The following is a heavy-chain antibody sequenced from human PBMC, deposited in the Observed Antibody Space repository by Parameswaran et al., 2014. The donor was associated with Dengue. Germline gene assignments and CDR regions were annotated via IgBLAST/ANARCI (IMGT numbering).Heavy chain of an antibody. V-gene: IGHV4-30-2*01. CDR3: ARDTAMGGMDV. J-gene: IGHJ6*02. Sequence: PGKGLEWIGYIYHSGSTYYNPSLKSRVTISVDRSKNQFSLKLSSVTAADTAVYYCARDTAMGGMDVWGQGTTVTVSS. CDR2: IYHSGST. D-gene: IGHD5-18*01.